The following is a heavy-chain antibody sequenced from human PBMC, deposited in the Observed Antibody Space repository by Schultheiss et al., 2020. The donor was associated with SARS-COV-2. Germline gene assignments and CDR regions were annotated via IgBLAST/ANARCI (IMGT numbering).Heavy chain of an antibody. CDR1: GGSVSSGSYY. CDR3: ARGVGYCSSTSCRRTYYFDY. J-gene: IGHJ4*02. CDR2: INHSGST. D-gene: IGHD2-2*01. Sequence: SETLSLTCTVSGGSVSSGSYYWSWIRQPPGKGLEWIGEINHSGSTNYNPSLKSRVTISVDRSKNQFSLKLSSVTAADTAVYYCARGVGYCSSTSCRRTYYFDYWGQGTLVTVSS. V-gene: IGHV4-39*07.